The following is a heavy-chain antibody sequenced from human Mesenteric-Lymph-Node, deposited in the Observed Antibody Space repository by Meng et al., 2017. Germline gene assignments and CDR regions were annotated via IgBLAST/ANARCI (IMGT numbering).Heavy chain of an antibody. J-gene: IGHJ4*02. V-gene: IGHV1-69*01. CDR3: ARVDSSGWYLFDY. Sequence: QGQVVQSGAEVKKPGSSVKVSCKASGGTFSSYAISWVRQAPGQGLEWMGGIIPIFGTANYAQKFQGRVTLTADASTRTAYMELSSLRSEDTAVYYCARVDSSGWYLFDYWGQGTLVTVSS. D-gene: IGHD6-19*01. CDR2: IIPIFGTA. CDR1: GGTFSSYA.